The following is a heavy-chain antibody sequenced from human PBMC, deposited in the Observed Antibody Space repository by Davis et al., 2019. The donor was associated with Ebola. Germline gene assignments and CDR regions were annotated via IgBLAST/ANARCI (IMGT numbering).Heavy chain of an antibody. D-gene: IGHD2-2*01. Sequence: ASVKVSCKASGYTFTSYDINWVRQATGQGPEWMGWMNPNSGNTGYARRFQGRVTMTRDTSITTAYMELSSLRSEDTAVYYCVRGEDYCTSASCYDYWGQGTLVTVSS. J-gene: IGHJ4*02. CDR1: GYTFTSYD. CDR2: MNPNSGNT. CDR3: VRGEDYCTSASCYDY. V-gene: IGHV1-8*01.